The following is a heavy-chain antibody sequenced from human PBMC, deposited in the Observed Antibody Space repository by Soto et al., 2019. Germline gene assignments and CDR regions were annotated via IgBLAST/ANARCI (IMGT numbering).Heavy chain of an antibody. D-gene: IGHD2-15*01. CDR2: IRGFSPYT. V-gene: IGHV3-21*01. Sequence: GGSLRLSCISSGFTFRTYTMNWVRQAPGKGLEWVSGIRGFSPYTFYAESVKGRFTISRDNAKNSLYLQMNSLRAEDTAVYYCARDRGYDAHDYYYNAMDVWGQGTTVTVS. CDR1: GFTFRTYT. J-gene: IGHJ6*02. CDR3: ARDRGYDAHDYYYNAMDV.